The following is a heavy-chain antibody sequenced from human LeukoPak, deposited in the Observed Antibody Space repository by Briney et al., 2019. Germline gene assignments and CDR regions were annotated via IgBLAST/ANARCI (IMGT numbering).Heavy chain of an antibody. CDR3: ARGRDGYNFRY. CDR1: GGSISSYY. Sequence: SETLSLTCTVSGGSISSYYWSWIRQPPGKGLEWFGYIYYSGSTNYNPSLKSRVTISVDTSKNQFSLKLSSVTAADTAVYYCARGRDGYNFRYWGQGTLVTVSS. CDR2: IYYSGST. J-gene: IGHJ4*02. D-gene: IGHD5-24*01. V-gene: IGHV4-59*01.